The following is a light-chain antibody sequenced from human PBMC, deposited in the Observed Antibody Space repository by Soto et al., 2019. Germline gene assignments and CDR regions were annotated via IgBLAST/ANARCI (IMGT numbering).Light chain of an antibody. CDR1: SSNIGSNT. CDR3: AAWDDSLNVV. V-gene: IGLV1-44*01. J-gene: IGLJ2*01. Sequence: QSVLTQPPSASGTPGQRVTISCSGSSSNIGSNTVNWYQQLPGTAPKLLTYSNNQRPSGVPDRFSGSKSGTSASLAISGLQSEDEADYYCAAWDDSLNVVFGGGTKVTVL. CDR2: SNN.